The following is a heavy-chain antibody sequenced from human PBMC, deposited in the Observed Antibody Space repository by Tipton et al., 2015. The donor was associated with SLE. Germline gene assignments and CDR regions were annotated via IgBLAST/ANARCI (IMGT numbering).Heavy chain of an antibody. J-gene: IGHJ5*02. CDR2: IYYSGST. D-gene: IGHD5-24*01. Sequence: TLSLTCTVSGGSISSGGYDWTWIRQLPGKGLEWIGYIYYSGSTYYNPSLKSRVTFSVDTSKNQFSLKLTSVTAADTAVYYCARDFRADGNWFDPWGQGTLVTVSS. V-gene: IGHV4-31*03. CDR3: ARDFRADGNWFDP. CDR1: GGSISSGGYD.